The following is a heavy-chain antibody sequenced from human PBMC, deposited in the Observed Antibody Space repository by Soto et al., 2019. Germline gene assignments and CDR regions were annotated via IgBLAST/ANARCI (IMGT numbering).Heavy chain of an antibody. Sequence: ASVKVSCKASGYTFTNYDINWIRQAPGQGLEWMGWINPNSGGTNYAQKFQGWVTMTRDTSISTAYMELSRLRSDDTAVYYCARDTGTIFGVVPFYGTDVWGQGTTVTVSS. V-gene: IGHV1-2*04. J-gene: IGHJ6*02. CDR3: ARDTGTIFGVVPFYGTDV. CDR1: GYTFTNYD. CDR2: INPNSGGT. D-gene: IGHD3-3*01.